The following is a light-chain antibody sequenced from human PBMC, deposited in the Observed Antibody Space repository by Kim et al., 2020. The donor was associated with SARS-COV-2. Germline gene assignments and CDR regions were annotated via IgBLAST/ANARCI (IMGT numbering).Light chain of an antibody. J-gene: IGKJ4*01. Sequence: LSPGEGATLSCGASQSVSAGYVAWYQQRPAQAPRLLMYDTSKRATGIADRFSGSGSGTDFTLRISRLEPEDFAVYYCQQYGNSPVTFGGGTKPEI. V-gene: IGKV3-20*01. CDR2: DTS. CDR3: QQYGNSPVT. CDR1: QSVSAGY.